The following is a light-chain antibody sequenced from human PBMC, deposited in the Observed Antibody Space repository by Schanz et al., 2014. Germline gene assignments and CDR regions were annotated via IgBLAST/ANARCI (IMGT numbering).Light chain of an antibody. CDR1: QDISNY. Sequence: DIQMTQSPSSLSASVGDRVTITCQASQDISNYLNWYQQKPGKAPKLLIYDASNLESGVPSRFSGSGSGTEFTLTINSLQPDDFATYYCQHYYTFSRTFGQGTKVEVK. CDR3: QHYYTFSRT. CDR2: DAS. V-gene: IGKV1-33*01. J-gene: IGKJ1*01.